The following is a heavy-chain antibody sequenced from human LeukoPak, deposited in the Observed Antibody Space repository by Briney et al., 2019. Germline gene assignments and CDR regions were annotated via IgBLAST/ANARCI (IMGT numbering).Heavy chain of an antibody. D-gene: IGHD3-10*01. CDR1: GFTFSSYS. CDR3: AKDPLMVRGVPTGY. CDR2: IVSTAST. V-gene: IGHV3-23*01. Sequence: GGSLRLSCAASGFTFSSYSMSWVRQAPGKGLEWVSSIVSTASTYYADSVKGRFTISRDNSKNTLYLQMNSLRAEDTAVYYCAKDPLMVRGVPTGYWGQGTLVTVSS. J-gene: IGHJ4*02.